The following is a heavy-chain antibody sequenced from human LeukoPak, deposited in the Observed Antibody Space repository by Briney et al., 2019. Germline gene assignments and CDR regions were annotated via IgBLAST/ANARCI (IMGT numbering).Heavy chain of an antibody. CDR2: ISGSGGST. Sequence: GGSLRLPCAASGFTFSSYAMSWVRQAPGKGLEWVSAISGSGGSTYYADSVKGRFTISRDNSKNTLYLQMNSLRAEDTAVYYCASGTTGTRYYYYYMDVWGKGTTVTVSS. V-gene: IGHV3-23*01. CDR1: GFTFSSYA. CDR3: ASGTTGTRYYYYYMDV. D-gene: IGHD1-1*01. J-gene: IGHJ6*03.